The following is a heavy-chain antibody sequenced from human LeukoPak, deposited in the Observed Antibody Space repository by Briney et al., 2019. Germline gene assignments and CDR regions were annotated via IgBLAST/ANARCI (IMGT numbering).Heavy chain of an antibody. J-gene: IGHJ4*02. CDR3: ARGGGNIFDY. V-gene: IGHV3-21*04. CDR2: ISSSSTYI. CDR1: GFTFSTYS. D-gene: IGHD1/OR15-1a*01. Sequence: GGSLRLSCAASGFTFSTYSMHWVRQTPGKGLEWVSSISSSSTYIYYSDSVKGRFTTSRDNAKNSLYLQMNSLRAEDTAVYYCARGGGNIFDYWGQGTLVTVSS.